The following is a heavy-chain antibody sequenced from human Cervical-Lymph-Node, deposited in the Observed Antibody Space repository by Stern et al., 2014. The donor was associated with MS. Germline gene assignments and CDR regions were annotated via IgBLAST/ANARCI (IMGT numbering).Heavy chain of an antibody. J-gene: IGHJ4*02. V-gene: IGHV3-30*03. CDR1: GFTFSNLG. CDR2: SSFDGRKR. D-gene: IGHD3-10*01. Sequence: QVQLVESGGGVAQPGRSLRLSCEASGFTFSNLGMHWVRQAPGKGLEWVSFSSFDGRKRSYADFVKGRFTISRDNSKNTLFLQMNSLKTEDTAFYYCVGVPSVRSSGDYWGQGTLVTVSS. CDR3: VGVPSVRSSGDY.